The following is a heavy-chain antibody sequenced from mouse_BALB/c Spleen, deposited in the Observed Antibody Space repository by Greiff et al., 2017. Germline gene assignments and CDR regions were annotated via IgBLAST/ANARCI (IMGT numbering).Heavy chain of an antibody. CDR1: GFTFSSYA. CDR3: ARITLYAMDY. J-gene: IGHJ4*01. Sequence: EVQRVESGGGLVKPGGSLKLSCAASGFTFSSYAMSWVRQSPEQRLEWVAEISSGGSYTYYPDTVTGRFTISRDNAKNTLYLEMSSLRSEDTAMYYCARITLYAMDYWGQGTSVTVSS. CDR2: ISSGGSYT. V-gene: IGHV5-9-4*01. D-gene: IGHD2-4*01.